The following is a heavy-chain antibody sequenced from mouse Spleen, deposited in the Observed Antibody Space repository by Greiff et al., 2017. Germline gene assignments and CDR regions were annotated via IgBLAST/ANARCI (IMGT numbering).Heavy chain of an antibody. CDR3: AREGAYYGDYLAWFAY. V-gene: IGHV1-85*01. CDR2: IYPRDGST. CDR1: GYTFTSYD. D-gene: IGHD2-13*01. J-gene: IGHJ3*01. Sequence: VQLQQSGPELVKPGASVKLSCKASGYTFTSYDINWVKQRPGQGLEWIGWIYPRDGSTKYNEKFKGKATLTVDTSSSTAYMELHSLTSEDSAVYFCAREGAYYGDYLAWFAYWGQGTLVTVSA.